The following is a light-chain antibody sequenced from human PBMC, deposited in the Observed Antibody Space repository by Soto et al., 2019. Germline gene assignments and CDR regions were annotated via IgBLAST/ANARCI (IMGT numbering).Light chain of an antibody. Sequence: EIVLTQSPGTLSLSQGERATLSCRASQSISSSYLAWYQQKPGQAPRLLIYGASRRATGIPDRFSGRESGTDFTLTITTLEPEDSAVYFCQQYASSPYTFGQGTKVEIK. V-gene: IGKV3-20*01. CDR1: QSISSSY. J-gene: IGKJ2*01. CDR3: QQYASSPYT. CDR2: GAS.